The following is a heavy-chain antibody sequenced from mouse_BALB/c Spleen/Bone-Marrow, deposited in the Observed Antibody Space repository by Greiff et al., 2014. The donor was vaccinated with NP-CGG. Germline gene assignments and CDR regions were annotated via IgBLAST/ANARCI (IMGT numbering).Heavy chain of an antibody. CDR3: ARSLLRRGALDY. Sequence: ESGPELEKPGASVRISCKASGYSFTGYNINWVRQSNGKSLEWIGYIDPYSGGTSYYQRFKDRATLTVDKSSSTAYMQLKSLTSEDSAVYYCARSLLRRGALDYWGQGTSVTVSS. V-gene: IGHV1S135*01. D-gene: IGHD2-12*01. CDR2: IDPYSGGT. J-gene: IGHJ4*01. CDR1: GYSFTGYN.